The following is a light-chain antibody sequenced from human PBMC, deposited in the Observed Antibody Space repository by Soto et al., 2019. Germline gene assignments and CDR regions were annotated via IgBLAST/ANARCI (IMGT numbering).Light chain of an antibody. CDR1: SSNIGNNY. CDR3: GTWDSSLSAVV. CDR2: DNN. Sequence: QSVLTQPPSVSAAPGQKVTISCSGSSSNIGNNYVSWYQQLPGTAPKLLLYDNNTRPSGIPDRFSGSKSGTSATLGITGLQTGDEADYYCGTWDSSLSAVVFGGGTKRTVL. V-gene: IGLV1-51*01. J-gene: IGLJ2*01.